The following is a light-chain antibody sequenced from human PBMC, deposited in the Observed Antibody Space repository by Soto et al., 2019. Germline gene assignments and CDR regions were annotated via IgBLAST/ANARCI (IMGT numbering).Light chain of an antibody. CDR1: SSDVGTYNF. CDR2: EVS. V-gene: IGLV2-14*01. CDR3: SSYISRTVYV. Sequence: QSALTQPASVSGSPGQSITISCTGNSSDVGTYNFVSWYQQHPGKVPKLMIYEVSNRPSGVSNRFSGSKSGNTASLTISGLQAEDEADYYCSSYISRTVYVFGTGTKLTVL. J-gene: IGLJ1*01.